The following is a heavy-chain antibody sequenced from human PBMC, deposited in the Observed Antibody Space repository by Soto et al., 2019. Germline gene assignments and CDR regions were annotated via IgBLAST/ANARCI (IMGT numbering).Heavy chain of an antibody. CDR1: GFPFSSYS. Sequence: HPGGSLRLSCAASGFPFSSYSMSWVRHAPDKGLEWVSAIGFRGDSTYYADSVKGRFTISRDNSKNTLYLQVNSLKAEDTAVYYCARKFRSSSFYFDYWGQGTLVTVSS. V-gene: IGHV3-23*01. J-gene: IGHJ4*02. CDR2: IGFRGDST. D-gene: IGHD6-6*01. CDR3: ARKFRSSSFYFDY.